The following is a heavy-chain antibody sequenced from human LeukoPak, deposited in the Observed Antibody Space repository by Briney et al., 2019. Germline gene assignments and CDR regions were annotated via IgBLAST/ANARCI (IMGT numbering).Heavy chain of an antibody. CDR3: AKGLREYSSSSTPFDY. CDR2: INWNGGST. J-gene: IGHJ4*02. V-gene: IGHV3-20*04. D-gene: IGHD6-6*01. Sequence: GGSLRLSCAASGFTFDDYGMSWVRQAPGKGLEWVSGINWNGGSTGYAVSVKGRFTISRDNAKHSLYLQMNSLRAEDTALYYCAKGLREYSSSSTPFDYWGQGTLVAVSS. CDR1: GFTFDDYG.